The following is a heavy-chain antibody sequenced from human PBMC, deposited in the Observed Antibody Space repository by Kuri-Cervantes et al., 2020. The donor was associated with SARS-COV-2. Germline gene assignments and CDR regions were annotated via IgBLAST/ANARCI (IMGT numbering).Heavy chain of an antibody. V-gene: IGHV1-3*01. CDR2: INAGNGNT. Sequence: ASVKVSCKASGYTFTSYAMHWVRQAPGQRLEWMGWINAGNGNTKYSQKFQGRVTITGDTSASTAYMELSSLRSEDTAVYYCARAGPAYGGYAFDIWGQGTMVTVSS. CDR3: ARAGPAYGGYAFDI. J-gene: IGHJ3*02. D-gene: IGHD4-23*01. CDR1: GYTFTSYA.